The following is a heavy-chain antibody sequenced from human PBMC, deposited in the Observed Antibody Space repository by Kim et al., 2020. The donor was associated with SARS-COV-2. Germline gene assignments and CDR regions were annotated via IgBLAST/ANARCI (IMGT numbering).Heavy chain of an antibody. Sequence: GGSLRLSCAASGFTFSSYGMHWVRQAPGKGLEWVAVISYDGSNKYYADSVKGRFTISRDNSKNTLYLQMNSLRAEDTAVYYCAKADGYNAPFDYWGQGTPVTVSS. D-gene: IGHD5-12*01. V-gene: IGHV3-30*18. CDR2: ISYDGSNK. J-gene: IGHJ4*02. CDR3: AKADGYNAPFDY. CDR1: GFTFSSYG.